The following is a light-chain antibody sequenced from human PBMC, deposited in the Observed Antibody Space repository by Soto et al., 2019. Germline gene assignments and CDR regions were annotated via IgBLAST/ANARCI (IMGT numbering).Light chain of an antibody. CDR1: QDISTY. J-gene: IGKJ2*01. Sequence: DIQMTQSPSSLSASVRDRVTITCQASQDISTYLNWYQQKPGKAPKLLIYDASNLETGVPSRFSGSGSGTYFTFTISSLQPEDIATYYCQQYFNVPPTFGQGTKLDI. V-gene: IGKV1-33*01. CDR3: QQYFNVPPT. CDR2: DAS.